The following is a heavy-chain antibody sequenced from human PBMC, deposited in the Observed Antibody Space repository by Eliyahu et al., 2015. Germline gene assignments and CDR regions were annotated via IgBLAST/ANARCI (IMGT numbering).Heavy chain of an antibody. Sequence: QLQLQESGPGLVKPSETLSLTCTVSGXSIXSSNYYWGWXRXPPGKGLAWSGSIFYSGSTYYNPSLKSRVTISVDTSKNQFSLKLSSVPAADTAVYYCARATSTLNYDYVWGTYKPDAFDIWGQGTVVTVSS. CDR1: GXSIXSSNYY. V-gene: IGHV4-39*01. CDR3: ARATSTLNYDYVWGTYKPDAFDI. J-gene: IGHJ3*02. CDR2: IFYSGST. D-gene: IGHD3-16*01.